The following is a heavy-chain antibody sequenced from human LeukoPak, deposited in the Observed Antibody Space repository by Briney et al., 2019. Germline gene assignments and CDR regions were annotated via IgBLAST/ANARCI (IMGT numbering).Heavy chain of an antibody. CDR1: GFTFSNYA. D-gene: IGHD6-19*01. V-gene: IGHV3-23*01. CDR2: LSDSGGIT. Sequence: GGSLRLSCAASGFTFSNYAMSWVRQAPGKGLEWVSMLSDSGGITHYADSVRGRFTISRDNAKNSLYLQMNSLRAEDTAMYYCATGRGSSGWSPYDYWGQGTLVTVSS. J-gene: IGHJ4*02. CDR3: ATGRGSSGWSPYDY.